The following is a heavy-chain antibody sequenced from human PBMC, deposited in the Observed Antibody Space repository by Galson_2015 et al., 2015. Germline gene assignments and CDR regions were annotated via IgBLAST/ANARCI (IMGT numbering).Heavy chain of an antibody. CDR3: ARGAVQWELLRRGNWFNP. CDR2: IIPILGIA. CDR1: GGTFSSYA. J-gene: IGHJ5*02. V-gene: IGHV1-69*04. D-gene: IGHD1-26*01. Sequence: SVKVSCKASGGTFSSYAISWVRQAPGQGLEWMGRIIPILGIANYAQKFQGRVTITADKSTSTAYMELSSLRSEDTAVYYCARGAVQWELLRRGNWFNPWGQGTLVTVSS.